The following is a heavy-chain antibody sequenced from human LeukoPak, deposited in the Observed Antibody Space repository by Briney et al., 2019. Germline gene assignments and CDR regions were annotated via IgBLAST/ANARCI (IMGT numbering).Heavy chain of an antibody. Sequence: GGSLRLSCAASGFTLSSYAMRWVRQAPGKGLEYVSAISSNGGSTYYANSVKGRFTISRDNSKNTLYLQMGSLRAEDMAVYYCARDLGGPDWYFDLWGRGTLVTVSS. D-gene: IGHD4-23*01. CDR3: ARDLGGPDWYFDL. CDR1: GFTLSSYA. J-gene: IGHJ2*01. V-gene: IGHV3-64*01. CDR2: ISSNGGST.